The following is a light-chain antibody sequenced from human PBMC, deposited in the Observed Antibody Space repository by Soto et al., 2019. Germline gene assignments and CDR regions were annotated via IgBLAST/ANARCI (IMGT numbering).Light chain of an antibody. CDR2: GAS. J-gene: IGKJ1*01. CDR3: HHYDTSPPWT. V-gene: IGKV3-20*01. CDR1: QRLGSRS. Sequence: EIVLTQSPGTLSLSPGDRATLSCRASQRLGSRSLAWYQQKPGQAPRLLIYGASRRATGVPDRFSGSGSGTAFILTISRLEPEDVALYYCHHYDTSPPWTFGQGTKVDIK.